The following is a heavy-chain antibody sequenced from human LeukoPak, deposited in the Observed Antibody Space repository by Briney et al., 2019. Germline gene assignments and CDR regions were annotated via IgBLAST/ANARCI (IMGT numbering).Heavy chain of an antibody. V-gene: IGHV4-61*02. CDR3: ARDGSGYYDTSGYRN. D-gene: IGHD3-22*01. J-gene: IGHJ4*02. Sequence: TSETLSLTCTVSGGSISSSNYYWGWIRQPAGKGLEWIGRIYTSGSTNYNPSLESRVTISLDTSKNQFSLKLSSVTAADTAVYYCARDGSGYYDTSGYRNWGQGTLVTVSS. CDR2: IYTSGST. CDR1: GGSISSSNYY.